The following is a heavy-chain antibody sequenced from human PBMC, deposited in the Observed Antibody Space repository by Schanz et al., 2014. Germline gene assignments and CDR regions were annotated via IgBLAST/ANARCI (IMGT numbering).Heavy chain of an antibody. CDR2: ISSSSNYY. Sequence: EVQLVESGGGLVKSGGSLRLSCATSGFIFTSYSMHWVRQAPGKGLEWVSSISSSSNYYYYADSVKGRFTISRDAAKDSLFLQMTSLRADDTAVYFCARAYGDYVFAFDIWGQGTMVTVSS. J-gene: IGHJ3*02. V-gene: IGHV3-21*01. CDR1: GFIFTSYS. CDR3: ARAYGDYVFAFDI. D-gene: IGHD4-17*01.